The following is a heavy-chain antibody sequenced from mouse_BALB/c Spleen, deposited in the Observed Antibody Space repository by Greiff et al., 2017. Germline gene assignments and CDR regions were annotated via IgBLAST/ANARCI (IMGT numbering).Heavy chain of an antibody. D-gene: IGHD1-1*01. Sequence: EVHLVESGGGLVKPGGSLKLSCAASGFTFSSYAMSWVRQSPEKRLEWVAEISSGGSYTYYPDTVTGRFTISRDNAKNTLYLEMSSLRSEDTAMYYCARVPYYGSSTYAMDYWGQGTSVTVSS. CDR3: ARVPYYGSSTYAMDY. CDR2: ISSGGSYT. J-gene: IGHJ4*01. V-gene: IGHV5-9-4*01. CDR1: GFTFSSYA.